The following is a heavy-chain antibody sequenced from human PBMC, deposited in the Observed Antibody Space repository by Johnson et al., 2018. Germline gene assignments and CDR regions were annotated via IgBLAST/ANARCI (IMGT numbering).Heavy chain of an antibody. Sequence: VQLQEAGGGLAQPGGSLRLACKASGFTFSTYNMDWVRQAPGKGLEWVAYISDSSTYRYYADSVKGRFTISRDNAKNSMYMQMSSLRDEDTAVYYCARDGSIFGVVTINYYYAMDVWGQGTTVTVSS. J-gene: IGHJ6*02. D-gene: IGHD3-3*01. CDR1: GFTFSTYN. CDR3: ARDGSIFGVVTINYYYAMDV. V-gene: IGHV3-48*02. CDR2: ISDSSTYR.